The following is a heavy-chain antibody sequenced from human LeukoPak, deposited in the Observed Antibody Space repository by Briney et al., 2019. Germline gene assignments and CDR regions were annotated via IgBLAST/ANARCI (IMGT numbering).Heavy chain of an antibody. CDR1: GGSFSGYY. Sequence: SSETLSLTCAVYGGSFSGYYWSWIRQPPGKGLEWIGEINHSGSTNYNPSLKSRVTISVDTSKNQFSLKLSSVTAADTAVYYCARGYYDFPFWGQGTLVTVSS. CDR3: ARGYYDFPF. V-gene: IGHV4-34*01. D-gene: IGHD3-3*01. J-gene: IGHJ4*02. CDR2: INHSGST.